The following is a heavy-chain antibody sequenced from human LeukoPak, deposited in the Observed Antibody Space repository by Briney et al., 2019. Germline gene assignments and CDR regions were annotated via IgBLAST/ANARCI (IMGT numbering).Heavy chain of an antibody. J-gene: IGHJ4*02. Sequence: GGSLRLSCAASGFTFSSVLVSWVGEAPSHGLECVANIKQDGSEKYYVDSVKGRFTISRDNAKNSLYLQMNRLRAEDTAVYYCARDGRGGEYYFDYWGQGTLVTVSS. CDR2: IKQDGSEK. CDR1: GFTFSSVL. CDR3: ARDGRGGEYYFDY. V-gene: IGHV3-7*01. D-gene: IGHD3-16*01.